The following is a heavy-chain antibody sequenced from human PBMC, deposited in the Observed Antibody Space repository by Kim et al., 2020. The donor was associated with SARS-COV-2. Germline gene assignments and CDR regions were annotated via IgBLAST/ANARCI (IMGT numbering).Heavy chain of an antibody. J-gene: IGHJ4*02. Sequence: GGSLRLSCAASGFTFSSYAMSWVRQAPGKGLEWVSGISASGGSTYFADSVKGRFTISRDDSKNTLYLQMNSLRAEDTAVYYCAKQSDILTGYIDYWGQGTLVTVSS. V-gene: IGHV3-23*01. CDR2: ISASGGST. CDR1: GFTFSSYA. CDR3: AKQSDILTGYIDY. D-gene: IGHD3-9*01.